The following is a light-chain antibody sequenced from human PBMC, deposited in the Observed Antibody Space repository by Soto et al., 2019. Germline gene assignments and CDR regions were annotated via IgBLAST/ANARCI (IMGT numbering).Light chain of an antibody. J-gene: IGKJ5*01. CDR1: QRSSSN. V-gene: IGKV3-15*01. CDR2: AAA. CDR3: CQHNSGPPIT. Sequence: AKCAVHLSGTPSTRASLSCRASQRSSSNLSWYQHNHGQDPRLLIYAAASNATSIPARISGSGSCTKVSLTIINRLPAEDAENYCCQHNSGPPITFGQGTRLEIK.